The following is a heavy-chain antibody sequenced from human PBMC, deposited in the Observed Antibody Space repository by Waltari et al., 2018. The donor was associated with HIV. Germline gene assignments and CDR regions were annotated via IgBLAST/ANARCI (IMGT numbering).Heavy chain of an antibody. D-gene: IGHD3-16*01. Sequence: EVLLVGSGGGLGKPGGSLRLSCASSGFTCSAAWMSWVGQGPGKGLECVCRIKSNTDGGTTDYAATVKGRFTISRDDSKTTLYLEMNSLKTEDTAVYYCTTVGGGTRDYWGQGTLITVSS. CDR1: GFTCSAAW. CDR2: IKSNTDGGTT. J-gene: IGHJ4*02. V-gene: IGHV3-15*01. CDR3: TTVGGGTRDY.